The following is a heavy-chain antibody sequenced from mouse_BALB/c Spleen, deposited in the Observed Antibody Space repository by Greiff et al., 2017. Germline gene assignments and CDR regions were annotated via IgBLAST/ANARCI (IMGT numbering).Heavy chain of an antibody. CDR1: GFTFSSYA. J-gene: IGHJ3*01. D-gene: IGHD2-2*01. V-gene: IGHV5-6-5*01. CDR3: ARQDYGYDWFAY. CDR2: ISSGGST. Sequence: EVKLVESGGGLVKPGGSLKLSCAASGFTFSSYAMSWVRQTPEKRLEWVASISSGGSTYYPDSVKGRFTISRDNARNILYLQMSSLRSEDTAMYYCARQDYGYDWFAYWGQGTLVTVSA.